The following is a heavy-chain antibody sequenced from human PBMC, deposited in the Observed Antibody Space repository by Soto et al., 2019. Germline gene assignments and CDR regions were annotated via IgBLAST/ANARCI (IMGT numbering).Heavy chain of an antibody. CDR2: IWNDGSKK. Sequence: GGSLRLSCAASGFIFSTYAMHWVRQAPGKGLEWVAVIWNDGSKKNYAGSVKGRVTISRDNSENTLYLQMNSLRAEDTGVYYCARGALGYSYGYGPYYGMDVWGQGTTVTVSS. J-gene: IGHJ6*02. CDR1: GFIFSTYA. CDR3: ARGALGYSYGYGPYYGMDV. D-gene: IGHD5-18*01. V-gene: IGHV3-33*01.